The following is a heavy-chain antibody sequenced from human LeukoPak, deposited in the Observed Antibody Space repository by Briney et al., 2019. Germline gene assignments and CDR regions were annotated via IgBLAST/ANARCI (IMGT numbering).Heavy chain of an antibody. CDR2: INHSGST. V-gene: IGHV4-34*01. CDR3: ARGPEVYCSSTSCYMVDY. J-gene: IGHJ4*02. CDR1: GGSFTDYY. D-gene: IGHD2-2*02. Sequence: SETLSLTCAVYGGSFTDYYWNWVRQSPGKGLEWIGEINHSGSTKYNPSLESRVTISVDPSKNQFSLKLNSVTAADTAVYYCARGPEVYCSSTSCYMVDYWGQGTLVTVSS.